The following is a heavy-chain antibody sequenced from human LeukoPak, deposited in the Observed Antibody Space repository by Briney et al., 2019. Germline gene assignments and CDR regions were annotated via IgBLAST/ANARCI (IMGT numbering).Heavy chain of an antibody. CDR1: GDSVSSNSAA. D-gene: IGHD2-2*01. J-gene: IGHJ5*02. Sequence: SQTLSLTCAISGDSVSSNSAAWNWIGQSPPRGLEWLGRTYYRSKWYNDYAVSVKSRITINPDTSKNQFSLQLNSVTPEDTAVYYCALGYCSSTSCYWFDPWGQGTLVTVSS. CDR3: ALGYCSSTSCYWFDP. V-gene: IGHV6-1*01. CDR2: TYYRSKWYN.